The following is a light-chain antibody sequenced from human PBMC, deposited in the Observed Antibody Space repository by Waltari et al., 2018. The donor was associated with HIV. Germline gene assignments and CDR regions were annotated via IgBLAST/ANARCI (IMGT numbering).Light chain of an antibody. Sequence: QSVLTQPASVSGSPGQSLTISCTGTRSDIGGSNYASWYQQHPGKAPKLLIYEVSNRPSGVSDRFSGSRSGNTASLTISGLQAEDEADYFCSSYAGSSIFVVFGGGTKLTVL. CDR3: SSYAGSSIFVV. J-gene: IGLJ2*01. CDR1: RSDIGGSNY. V-gene: IGLV2-14*01. CDR2: EVS.